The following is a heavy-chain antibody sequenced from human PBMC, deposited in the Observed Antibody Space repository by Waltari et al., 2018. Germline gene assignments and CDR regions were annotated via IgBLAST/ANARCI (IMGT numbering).Heavy chain of an antibody. J-gene: IGHJ4*02. CDR2: INHSGST. Sequence: QVQLQQWGAGLLKPSETLSLTCAVYGGSFSGYYWSWIRQPPGKGLEWIGEINHSGSTNHNPALKSRVTIAVDTSKNQFSLKLSSVTAADTAVYYCARVGRWDSSSSGDFDYWGQGTLVTVSS. CDR3: ARVGRWDSSSSGDFDY. V-gene: IGHV4-34*01. CDR1: GGSFSGYY. D-gene: IGHD6-6*01.